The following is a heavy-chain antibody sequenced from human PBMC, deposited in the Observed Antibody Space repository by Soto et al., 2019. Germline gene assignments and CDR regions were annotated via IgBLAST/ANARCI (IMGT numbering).Heavy chain of an antibody. CDR2: IKSKTDGGTT. D-gene: IGHD4-17*01. J-gene: IGHJ6*02. V-gene: IGHV3-15*01. Sequence: PGGSLRLSCAASGFTFSNAWMSWVRQAPGKGLEWVGRIKSKTDGGTTDYAAPVKGRFTISRDDSKNTLYRQMNSLKTEDTAVYYCTTDRPDYDDYEGTIPFYYYGMDVWGQGTTVTVSS. CDR3: TTDRPDYDDYEGTIPFYYYGMDV. CDR1: GFTFSNAW.